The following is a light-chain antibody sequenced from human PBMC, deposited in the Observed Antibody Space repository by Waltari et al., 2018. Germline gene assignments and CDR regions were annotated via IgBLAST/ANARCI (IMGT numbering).Light chain of an antibody. CDR2: DAS. V-gene: IGKV3-20*01. J-gene: IGKJ1*01. CDR3: QKYGSLPAT. CDR1: QSLSQY. Sequence: EVMLTQSPGTLSLSPGERATLPCRPSQSLSQYLAWYQQKPGQAPSLLLYDASSRATGIPDRFSGSGAGTDVSLTISRLEPEDFAVYYCQKYGSLPATFGQGTKVEIK.